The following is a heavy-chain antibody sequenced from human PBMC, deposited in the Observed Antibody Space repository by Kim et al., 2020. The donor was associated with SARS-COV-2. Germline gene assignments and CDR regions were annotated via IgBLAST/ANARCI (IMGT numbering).Heavy chain of an antibody. D-gene: IGHD2-15*01. CDR1: GFTFSSYA. CDR3: ARGEFEVAGLYYYGMDV. V-gene: IGHV3-30-3*01. CDR2: ISYDGSNK. Sequence: GGSLRLSCAASGFTFSSYAMHWVRQAPGKGLEWVAVISYDGSNKYYADSVKGRFTISRDNSKNTLYLQMNSLRAEDTAVYYCARGEFEVAGLYYYGMDVWGQGTTVTVSS. J-gene: IGHJ6*02.